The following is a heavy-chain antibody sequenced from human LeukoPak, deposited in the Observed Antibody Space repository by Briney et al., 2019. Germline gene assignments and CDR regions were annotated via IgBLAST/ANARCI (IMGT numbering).Heavy chain of an antibody. CDR3: ARDSPYMRFGESFDY. D-gene: IGHD3-10*01. CDR1: GFTFSSYG. V-gene: IGHV3-33*01. J-gene: IGHJ4*02. Sequence: PGRSLRLPCAASGFTFSSYGMHWVRQAPGKGLEWVAVIWYDGSNKYYADSVKGRFTISRDNSKNTLYLQMNSLRAEDTAVYYCARDSPYMRFGESFDYWGQGTLVTVSS. CDR2: IWYDGSNK.